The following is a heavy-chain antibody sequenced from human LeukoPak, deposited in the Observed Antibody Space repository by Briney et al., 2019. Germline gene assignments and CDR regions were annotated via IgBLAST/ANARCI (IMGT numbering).Heavy chain of an antibody. D-gene: IGHD3-10*01. CDR3: ARDGDYYGSDLDY. CDR2: IDSDGSDT. CDR1: GFTFSNYW. V-gene: IGHV3-74*01. Sequence: GGSLRLSCAASGFTFSNYWMHWVRQVPGKGLGWVSYIDSDGSDTTYADSVKGRFTISRDNTKNTLYLHMNSLRAEDTAVYYCARDGDYYGSDLDYWGQGTLLTVSS. J-gene: IGHJ4*02.